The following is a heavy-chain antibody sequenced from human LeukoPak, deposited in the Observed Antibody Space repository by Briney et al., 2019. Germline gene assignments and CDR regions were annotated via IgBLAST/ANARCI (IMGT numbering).Heavy chain of an antibody. V-gene: IGHV3-74*01. J-gene: IGHJ4*02. CDR3: ARVMYYYHSSGSIAVYYFDY. Sequence: GGSLRLSCAASGFTFSSHWMHWVRHAPGKGLVWVSRINSDGSTTSYADSVKGRFTISRDNAKNTLHLQTNSLRAEDTAVYYCARVMYYYHSSGSIAVYYFDYWGQGTLVTVSS. CDR2: INSDGSTT. CDR1: GFTFSSHW. D-gene: IGHD3-22*01.